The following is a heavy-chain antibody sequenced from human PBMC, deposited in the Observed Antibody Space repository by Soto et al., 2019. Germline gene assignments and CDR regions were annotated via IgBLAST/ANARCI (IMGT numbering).Heavy chain of an antibody. CDR2: IYYSGST. V-gene: IGHV4-31*03. Sequence: PSETLSLTCTVSGGSISSGGYYWSWIRQHPGKGLEWIGYIYYSGSTYYNPSLKSRVTISVDTSKNQFSLKLSSVTAADTAVYYCARAGGGVNWFDPWGQGTLVTVSS. CDR1: GGSISSGGYY. J-gene: IGHJ5*02. D-gene: IGHD3-16*01. CDR3: ARAGGGVNWFDP.